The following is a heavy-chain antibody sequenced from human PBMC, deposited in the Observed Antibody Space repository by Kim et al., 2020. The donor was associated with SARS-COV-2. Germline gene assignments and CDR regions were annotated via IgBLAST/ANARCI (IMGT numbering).Heavy chain of an antibody. D-gene: IGHD1-26*01. CDR3: AKGHTETIGGIDY. CDR1: GFTFSNYA. CDR2: ISDSGGTT. V-gene: IGHV3-23*01. Sequence: GGSLRLSCAASGFTFSNYAMSWVRQAPGMGLEWVSFISDSGGTTYYADSVKGRFTFSRDNSKYTLYLQMNSLRAEDTALYYCAKGHTETIGGIDYWGQGTLVTVSS. J-gene: IGHJ4*02.